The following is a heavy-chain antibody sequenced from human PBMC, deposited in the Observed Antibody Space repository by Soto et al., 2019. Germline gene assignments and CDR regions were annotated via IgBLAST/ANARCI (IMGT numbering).Heavy chain of an antibody. CDR1: GFTFSSYS. Sequence: GGSLRLSCAASGFTFSSYSMNWVRQAPGKGLERVSYNSSISSTIYYADTVKGRFTISRDNAKNSLYLQMNSLRAEDTAVYYFALDGCSGGSCYSGGHDAFAIWGQGTMVTVSS. D-gene: IGHD2-15*01. CDR2: NSSISSTI. CDR3: ALDGCSGGSCYSGGHDAFAI. V-gene: IGHV3-48*01. J-gene: IGHJ3*02.